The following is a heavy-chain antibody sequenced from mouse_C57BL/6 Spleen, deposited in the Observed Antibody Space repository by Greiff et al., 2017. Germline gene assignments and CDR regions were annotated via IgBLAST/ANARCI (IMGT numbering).Heavy chain of an antibody. Sequence: QVQLKQPGAELVKPGASVKMSCKASGYTFTSYWITWVKQRPGQGLEWIGDIYPGSGSTNYNEKFKSKATLTVDTSSSTAYMQLSSLTSEDSAVYYCAREVIYYGYDGSMDYWGQGTSVTVSS. V-gene: IGHV1-55*01. D-gene: IGHD2-2*01. CDR1: GYTFTSYW. CDR3: AREVIYYGYDGSMDY. CDR2: IYPGSGST. J-gene: IGHJ4*01.